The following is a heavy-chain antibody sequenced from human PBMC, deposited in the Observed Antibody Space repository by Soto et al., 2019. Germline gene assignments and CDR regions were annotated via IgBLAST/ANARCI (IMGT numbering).Heavy chain of an antibody. Sequence: GAPVKVSCKASGGTLRSYAISRVRQAPGQGLEWMGGIIPIFGTANYAQKFQGRVTITADESTSTAYMELSSLRSEDTAVYYCARDKYSSSWRDAFDIWGQGTMVTVSS. CDR3: ARDKYSSSWRDAFDI. V-gene: IGHV1-69*13. CDR2: IIPIFGTA. D-gene: IGHD6-13*01. J-gene: IGHJ3*02. CDR1: GGTLRSYA.